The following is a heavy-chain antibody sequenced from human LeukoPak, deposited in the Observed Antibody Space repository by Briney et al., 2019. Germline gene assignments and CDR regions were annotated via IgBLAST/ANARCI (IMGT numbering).Heavy chain of an antibody. V-gene: IGHV1-69*13. CDR3: ARDRGYYYDSSGYYPYNRFDP. CDR2: IIPIFGTA. J-gene: IGHJ5*02. CDR1: GYTLTDHD. D-gene: IGHD3-22*01. Sequence: SVKVSCKASGYTLTDHDIHWVRQAPGQRLEWMGGIIPIFGTANYAQKFQGRVTITADESTSTAYMELSSLRSEDTAVYYCARDRGYYYDSSGYYPYNRFDPWGQGTLVTVSS.